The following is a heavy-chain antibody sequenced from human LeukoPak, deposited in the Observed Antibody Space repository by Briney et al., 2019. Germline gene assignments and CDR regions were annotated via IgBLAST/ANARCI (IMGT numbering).Heavy chain of an antibody. CDR2: IYTSGST. J-gene: IGHJ4*02. CDR3: ARVRHYDFWSGISDS. CDR1: GGSISSYY. Sequence: SETLSLTCTVSGGSISSYYWSWIRQPAGKGLEWIGRIYTSGSTNYNPSLKSRVTISVDTSKNQFSLKLSSVTAADTAVYYCARVRHYDFWSGISDSWGQGTLVTVSS. V-gene: IGHV4-4*07. D-gene: IGHD3-3*01.